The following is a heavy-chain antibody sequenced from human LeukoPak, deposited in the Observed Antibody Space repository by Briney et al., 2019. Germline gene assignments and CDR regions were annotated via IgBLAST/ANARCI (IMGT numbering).Heavy chain of an antibody. V-gene: IGHV1-24*01. CDR3: AIGGLEPDY. Sequence: ASVKVSCKVSGYTLTELSMHWVRQAPGTGHEWMGGFDPEDGETIYAQKFQGRVSMTEDTSTDTAYMELSSLRCEDTAVYYCAIGGLEPDYWGQGTLVTVSS. CDR1: GYTLTELS. D-gene: IGHD3-3*01. J-gene: IGHJ4*02. CDR2: FDPEDGET.